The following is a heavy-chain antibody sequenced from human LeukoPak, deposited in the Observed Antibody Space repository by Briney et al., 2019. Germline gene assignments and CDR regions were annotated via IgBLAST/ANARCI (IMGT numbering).Heavy chain of an antibody. D-gene: IGHD2-21*02. CDR3: ARRAYCGGDCSGGYYYYMDV. CDR1: GFTFSSYS. J-gene: IGHJ6*03. Sequence: GGSLRLSCAASGFTFSSYSMNWVRQAPGKGLEWVSYISSSSSTIYYADSVKGRFTISRDNAKNSLYLQMNSLRAEDTAVYYCARRAYCGGDCSGGYYYYMDVWGKGTTVTVSS. V-gene: IGHV3-48*01. CDR2: ISSSSSTI.